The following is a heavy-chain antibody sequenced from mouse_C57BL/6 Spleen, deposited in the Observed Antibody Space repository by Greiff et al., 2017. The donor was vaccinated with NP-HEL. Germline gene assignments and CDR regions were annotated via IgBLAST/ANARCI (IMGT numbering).Heavy chain of an antibody. CDR2: IYPGDGDT. V-gene: IGHV1-82*01. CDR1: GYAFSSSW. J-gene: IGHJ3*01. CDR3: ARLGSYGNYVTAWFAY. D-gene: IGHD2-1*01. Sequence: VKLQESGPELVKPGASVKISCKASGYAFSSSWMNWVKQRPGKGLEWIGRIYPGDGDTNYNGKFKGKATLTADKSSSTAYMQLSSLTSEDSAVYFCARLGSYGNYVTAWFAYWGQGTLVTVSA.